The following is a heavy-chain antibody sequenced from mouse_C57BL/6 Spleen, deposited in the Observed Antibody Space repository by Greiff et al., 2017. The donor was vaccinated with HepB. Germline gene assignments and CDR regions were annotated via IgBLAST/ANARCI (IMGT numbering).Heavy chain of an antibody. V-gene: IGHV5-4*01. CDR1: GFTFSSYA. CDR2: ISDGGSYT. D-gene: IGHD2-2*01. Sequence: EVKLMESGGGLVKPGGSLKLSCAASGFTFSSYAMSWVRQTPEKRLEWVATISDGGSYTYYPDNVKGRFTISRDNAKNNLNLQMSHLKSEDTAMYYCARDDYGYFYAMDYWGQGTSVTVSS. CDR3: ARDDYGYFYAMDY. J-gene: IGHJ4*01.